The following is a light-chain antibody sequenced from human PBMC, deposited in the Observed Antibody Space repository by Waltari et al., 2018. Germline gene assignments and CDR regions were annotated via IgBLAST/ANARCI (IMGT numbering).Light chain of an antibody. J-gene: IGLJ3*02. Sequence: LVLTQSPSASASLGASVKLTCTPSSGYSSNVIAWLPQQPGKGPRDMMKVNSDGSHRKGDDIPDRFSASKSGTECYLTISSLQSEDEAGYYCQTGGHGTWVFDGGTKLTVL. CDR2: VNSDGSH. V-gene: IGLV4-69*01. CDR1: SGYSSNV. CDR3: QTGGHGTWV.